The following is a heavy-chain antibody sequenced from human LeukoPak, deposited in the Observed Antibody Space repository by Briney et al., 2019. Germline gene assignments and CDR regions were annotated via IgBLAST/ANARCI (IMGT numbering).Heavy chain of an antibody. CDR3: ARDLYWQQLYLQYDY. J-gene: IGHJ4*02. Sequence: GASVKVSCKASGYTFTGYYMHWVRQAPGQGLEWMGWINPNSGGTNYAQKFQGRVTMTRDTSISTAYMELSRLRSDDTAVYYCARDLYWQQLYLQYDYWGQGTLVTVSS. V-gene: IGHV1-2*02. D-gene: IGHD6-13*01. CDR1: GYTFTGYY. CDR2: INPNSGGT.